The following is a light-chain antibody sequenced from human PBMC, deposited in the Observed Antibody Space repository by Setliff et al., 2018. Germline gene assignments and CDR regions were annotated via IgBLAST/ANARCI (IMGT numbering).Light chain of an antibody. CDR1: NSDVGGYNY. CDR3: SSYAGFNNFV. V-gene: IGLV2-14*03. J-gene: IGLJ1*01. CDR2: EVT. Sequence: ALTQPAAVSGSPGQSIAISCTGTNSDVGGYNYVSWYQQHPNKAPKLIIYEVTKRPSGVSDRFSGSKSGNTASLTISGLQAEDEADYYCSSYAGFNNFVFGTGTKVTVL.